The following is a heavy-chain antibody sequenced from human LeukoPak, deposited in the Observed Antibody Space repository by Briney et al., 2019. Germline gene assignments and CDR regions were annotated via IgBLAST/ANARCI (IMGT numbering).Heavy chain of an antibody. Sequence: SETLSLTCAVSGGSISSTEWWGWVRQPPGKGLEWIGYVYYSGSTNYNPSLKSRVTISVDTSKNQFSLKLSSVTAADTAVYYCARGGSGTYYHYWGQGTLVTVSS. D-gene: IGHD1-26*01. CDR2: VYYSGST. V-gene: IGHV4-4*02. CDR1: GGSISSTEW. J-gene: IGHJ4*02. CDR3: ARGGSGTYYHY.